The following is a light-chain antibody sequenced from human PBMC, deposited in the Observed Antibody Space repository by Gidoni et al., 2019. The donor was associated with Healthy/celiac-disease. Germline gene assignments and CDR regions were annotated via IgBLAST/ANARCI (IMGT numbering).Light chain of an antibody. CDR2: DAS. CDR1: QGISSA. J-gene: IGKJ4*01. Sequence: AIQLTQPPSSLAASVGDRVTITCRASQGISSALAWYQQKTGKAPKLLIYDASSLESGVPSRFSGSGSGTDFTLTISSLQPEDFAAYYCQQFNSYPLLFGGGTKVEIK. CDR3: QQFNSYPLL. V-gene: IGKV1-13*02.